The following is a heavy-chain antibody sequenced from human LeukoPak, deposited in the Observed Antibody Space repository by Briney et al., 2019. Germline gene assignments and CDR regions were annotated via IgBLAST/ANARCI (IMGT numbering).Heavy chain of an antibody. V-gene: IGHV4-59*01. J-gene: IGHJ3*02. CDR3: ASGRDSGALRYFDWLSPLDAFDI. CDR2: IYYSGST. D-gene: IGHD3-9*01. CDR1: GGSISSYY. Sequence: SETLSLTCTVSGGSISSYYWSWIRQPPGKGLEWIGYIYYSGSTNYNPSLKSRVTISVDTSKNQFSLKLSSVTAADTAVYYCASGRDSGALRYFDWLSPLDAFDIWGQGTMVTVSS.